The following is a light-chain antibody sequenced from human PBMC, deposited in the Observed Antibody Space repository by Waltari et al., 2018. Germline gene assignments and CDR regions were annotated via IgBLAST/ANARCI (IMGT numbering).Light chain of an antibody. CDR2: EAS. V-gene: IGKV1-5*01. CDR3: QESYGLPYT. J-gene: IGKJ2*01. Sequence: DIQMTQSPSTLSASVGDRVTITCRASQNINNWLAWYQQTPGRAPKLLIYEASSLESGVPSRFSGSGSGTDFTLTISSLQPEDFATYYCQESYGLPYTFGQGTKLEIK. CDR1: QNINNW.